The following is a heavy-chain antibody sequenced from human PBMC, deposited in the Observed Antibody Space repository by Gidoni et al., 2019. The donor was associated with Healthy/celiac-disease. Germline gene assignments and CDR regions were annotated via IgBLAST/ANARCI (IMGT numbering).Heavy chain of an antibody. CDR2: IYYSGST. D-gene: IGHD3-22*01. CDR1: GGSISSSSYY. CDR3: ARCGGRGLGDY. J-gene: IGHJ4*02. Sequence: QLQLQESGPGLVKPSETLSLTCTVSGGSISSSSYYWGWIRQPPGKGLEWIGSIYYSGSTYYNPSLKSRVTISVDTSKNQFSLKLSSVTAADTAVYYCARCGGRGLGDYWGQGTLVTVSS. V-gene: IGHV4-39*01.